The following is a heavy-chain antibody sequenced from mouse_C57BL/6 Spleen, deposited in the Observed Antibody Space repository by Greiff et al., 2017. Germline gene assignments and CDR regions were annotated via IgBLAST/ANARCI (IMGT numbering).Heavy chain of an antibody. J-gene: IGHJ2*01. D-gene: IGHD2-5*01. CDR1: GFTFSSYG. V-gene: IGHV5-6*01. CDR3: ARGDSNYDYFDY. CDR2: ISSGGSYI. Sequence: EVMLVESGGDLVKPGGSLKLSCAASGFTFSSYGMSWVRQTPDKRLEWVATISSGGSYIYYPDSVKGRFTISRDNAKNTLYLQMSSLKSEDTAMYYCARGDSNYDYFDYWGQGTTLTVSS.